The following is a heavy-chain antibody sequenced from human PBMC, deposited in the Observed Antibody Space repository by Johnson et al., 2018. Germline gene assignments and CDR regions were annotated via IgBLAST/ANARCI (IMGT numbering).Heavy chain of an antibody. CDR2: ISYDGSHK. V-gene: IGHV3-30*18. D-gene: IGHD5-18*01. J-gene: IGHJ3*02. CDR1: GFTFSSYG. CDR3: AKDGGEAMGISAFDI. Sequence: QVQLVQSGGGVVQPGRSXRLSCAASGFTFSSYGMPWVRQAPGKGLAWVAVISYDGSHKYYADSVKSRFPNSRDNSKYTLYLQMNSLRAEDTAVYYCAKDGGEAMGISAFDIWGQGTMVTVSS.